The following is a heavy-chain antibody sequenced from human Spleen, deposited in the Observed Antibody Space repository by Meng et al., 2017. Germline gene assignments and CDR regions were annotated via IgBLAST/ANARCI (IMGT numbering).Heavy chain of an antibody. V-gene: IGHV1-2*06. CDR2: INPKSGDT. CDR1: GYNFPDYY. CDR3: ARDEDISAAGKLFGDY. D-gene: IGHD6-25*01. J-gene: IGHJ4*02. Sequence: ASAKVFCKPSGYNFPDYYIHWVRRAPGQGLEWMGRINPKSGDTQYAQKFQARVTMTGDTSISTAYMELSGLRSDDTAMYYCARDEDISAAGKLFGDYWGQGTLVTVSS.